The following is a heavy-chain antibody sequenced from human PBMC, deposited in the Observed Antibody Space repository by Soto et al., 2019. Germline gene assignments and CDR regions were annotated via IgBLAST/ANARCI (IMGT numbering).Heavy chain of an antibody. J-gene: IGHJ4*02. D-gene: IGHD2-15*01. CDR3: AKELGEYCTGGSCYYLDY. Sequence: QVQLVESGGGVVQSGRSLRLSCAASGFTFSTYGMHWVRQAPGKGLEWVAVISYDGSNKYYADSVKGRSTISRDNSKNTLFLQMNSLRAEDTAVYYCAKELGEYCTGGSCYYLDYWGQGTLVTVSS. CDR1: GFTFSTYG. CDR2: ISYDGSNK. V-gene: IGHV3-30*18.